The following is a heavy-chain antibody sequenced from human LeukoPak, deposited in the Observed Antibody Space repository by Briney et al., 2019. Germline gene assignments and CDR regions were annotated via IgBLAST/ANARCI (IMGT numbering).Heavy chain of an antibody. CDR3: AKYKPSSPFDF. CDR2: ITGSGYNT. Sequence: GRSLRLSCAASGFPFSTYAMTWVRQAPGKGLEWVSSITGSGYNTYYPDSMRGRFTISRDNSKNTLFLQMDSLRAEETAIYYCAKYKPSSPFDFWGQGTLVTVSS. V-gene: IGHV3-23*01. D-gene: IGHD1-1*01. CDR1: GFPFSTYA. J-gene: IGHJ4*02.